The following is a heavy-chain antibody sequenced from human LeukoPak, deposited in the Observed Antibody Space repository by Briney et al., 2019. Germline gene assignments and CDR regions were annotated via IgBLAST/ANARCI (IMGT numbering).Heavy chain of an antibody. CDR3: ARHPGIAAADY. Sequence: SETLSLTCTVSGGSISSYYWSWIRQPPGKGLEWIGYIYYSGSTNYNPSLKSRVTIPVDTSKNQFSLKLSSVTAADTAVYYCARHPGIAAADYWGQGTLVTVSS. D-gene: IGHD6-13*01. CDR1: GGSISSYY. J-gene: IGHJ4*02. CDR2: IYYSGST. V-gene: IGHV4-59*08.